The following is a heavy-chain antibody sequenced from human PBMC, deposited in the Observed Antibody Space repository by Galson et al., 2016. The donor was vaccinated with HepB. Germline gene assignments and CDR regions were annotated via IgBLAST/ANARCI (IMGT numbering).Heavy chain of an antibody. CDR3: AHSARYNWNHDAFDI. V-gene: IGHV2-5*02. D-gene: IGHD1-20*01. J-gene: IGHJ3*02. Sequence: PALVKPTQTLTLTCTFSGFSLNTSGGGVGWIRQPPGKALEWLALIYWDDDKRYSSSLKSRLTITKDTSKNQVVLIMTNMDPVDTATYYCAHSARYNWNHDAFDIWGQGTMVTVSS. CDR2: IYWDDDK. CDR1: GFSLNTSGGG.